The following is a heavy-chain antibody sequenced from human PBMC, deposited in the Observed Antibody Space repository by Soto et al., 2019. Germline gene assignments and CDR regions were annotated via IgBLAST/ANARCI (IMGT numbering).Heavy chain of an antibody. CDR3: ASRYCISTSCYGGFNYGMDV. D-gene: IGHD2-2*01. V-gene: IGHV4-30-4*01. CDR2: IYYSGST. J-gene: IGHJ6*02. Sequence: QVQLQESGPGLVKPSQTLSLTCTVSGVSISSGDYYWSWIRQPPGKVLEWIGYIYYSGSTYYNPSLKSRVTISVDTSKNQFSLKLSSVTAADTAVYYCASRYCISTSCYGGFNYGMDVWGQGTTVTVSS. CDR1: GVSISSGDYY.